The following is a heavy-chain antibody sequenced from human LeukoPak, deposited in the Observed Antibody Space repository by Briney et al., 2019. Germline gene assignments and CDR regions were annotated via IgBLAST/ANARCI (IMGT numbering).Heavy chain of an antibody. CDR2: IYYSGST. CDR3: ASDGGRERIFDY. D-gene: IGHD1-26*01. CDR1: GGSISSHY. J-gene: IGHJ4*02. V-gene: IGHV4-59*11. Sequence: PSETLSLTCTVSGGSISSHYWSWIRQPPGKGLEWIGYIYYSGSTNYNPSLKSRVTISVDTSKNQFSLKLSSVTAADTAVYYCASDGGRERIFDYWGQGTLVTVSS.